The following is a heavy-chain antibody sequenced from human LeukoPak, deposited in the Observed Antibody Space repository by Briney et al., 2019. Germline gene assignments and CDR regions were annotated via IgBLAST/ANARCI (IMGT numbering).Heavy chain of an antibody. V-gene: IGHV1-2*02. CDR3: ARDRGYFDQ. CDR2: INPNMGGA. Sequence: ASVKVSCKASGYIFTDYYIHWVRQAPGRGLEYMGWINPNMGGANYAQEFQGRVTMTRDTSISTVYMELNRLRSDDSAVYYCARDRGYFDQWGQGTLVTVSS. CDR1: GYIFTDYY. J-gene: IGHJ4*02.